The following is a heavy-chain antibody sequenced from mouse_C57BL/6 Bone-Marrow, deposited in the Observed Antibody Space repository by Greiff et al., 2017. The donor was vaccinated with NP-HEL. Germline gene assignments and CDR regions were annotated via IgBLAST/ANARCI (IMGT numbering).Heavy chain of an antibody. CDR2: IDPETGGT. Sequence: QVQLQQSGAELVRPGASVTLSCKASGYTFTDYEMHWVKQTPVHGLEWIGAIDPETGGTAYNQKFKGKAILTADKSSSTAYMELRSLTSEDSAVYYCTTWGYGRDYWGQGTTLTVSS. J-gene: IGHJ2*01. D-gene: IGHD1-1*01. CDR3: TTWGYGRDY. V-gene: IGHV1-15*01. CDR1: GYTFTDYE.